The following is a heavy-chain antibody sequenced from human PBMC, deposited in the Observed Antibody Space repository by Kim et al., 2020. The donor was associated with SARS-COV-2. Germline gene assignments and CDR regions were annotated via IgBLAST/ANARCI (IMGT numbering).Heavy chain of an antibody. Sequence: GGSLRLSCAASRGTFSSDWMSWVRQAPGKGLEWVATIQPDGTSKYYVGSVKGRFTISRDNAQYSLFLHMNSLRADDTAVYYCTTGSVSSSGQGTLVTVSS. CDR3: TTGSVSS. V-gene: IGHV3-7*01. CDR1: RGTFSSDW. D-gene: IGHD3-16*01. J-gene: IGHJ5*02. CDR2: IQPDGTSK.